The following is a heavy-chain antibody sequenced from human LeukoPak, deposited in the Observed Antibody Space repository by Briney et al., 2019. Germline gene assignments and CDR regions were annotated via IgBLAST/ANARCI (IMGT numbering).Heavy chain of an antibody. J-gene: IGHJ3*02. V-gene: IGHV4-34*01. Sequence: SETLPLTCAVYGGSFSGYYWSWIRQPPGKGLEWIGEINHSGSTNYNPSLKSRVTISVDTSKNQFSLKLSSVTAADTAVYYCARTDIVVVVAASTLDAFDIWGQGTMVTVSS. CDR3: ARTDIVVVVAASTLDAFDI. CDR1: GGSFSGYY. D-gene: IGHD2-15*01. CDR2: INHSGST.